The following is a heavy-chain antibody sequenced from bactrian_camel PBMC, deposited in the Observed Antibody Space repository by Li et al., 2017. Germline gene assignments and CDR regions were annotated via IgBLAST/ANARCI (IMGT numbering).Heavy chain of an antibody. J-gene: IGHJ4*01. CDR1: GIAYRDPC. Sequence: QLVESGGGSVQAEGSARVSCVASGIAYRDPCMGWIRQSPGGGREVVATLDGYGGTLYANSVKGRFTISKENNKNTLYLQMNSLKPEDTAMYYCAVDFVNLQLARSYNYWGQGTQVTVS. D-gene: IGHD6*01. CDR2: LDGYGGT. CDR3: AVDFVNLQLARSYNY. V-gene: IGHV3S29*01.